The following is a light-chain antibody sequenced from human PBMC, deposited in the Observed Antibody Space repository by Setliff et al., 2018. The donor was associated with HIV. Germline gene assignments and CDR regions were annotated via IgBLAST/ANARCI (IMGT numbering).Light chain of an antibody. CDR1: SIDVGLYNY. CDR2: DVD. V-gene: IGLV2-11*01. CDR3: CSYTGRCWG. Sequence: QSALTQPRSVSGSPGQSVTISCTGTSIDVGLYNYVSWYQQHQGKAPKVMIYDVDKRPSGVPDRFSGSKSGNTASLTSSGLQAEDESHDYCCSYTGRCWGVGGGTK. J-gene: IGLJ3*02.